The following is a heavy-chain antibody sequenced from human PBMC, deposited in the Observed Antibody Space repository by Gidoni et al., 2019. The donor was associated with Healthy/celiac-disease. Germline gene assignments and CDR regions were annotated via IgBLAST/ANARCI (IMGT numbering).Heavy chain of an antibody. V-gene: IGHV3-30*04. J-gene: IGHJ4*02. CDR1: GFTFSSYA. Sequence: QVQLVESGGGVVQPGRSLRLSCAASGFTFSSYAMHWVRQAPGKGLEWVAVISYDGSNKYYADSVKGRFTISRDNSKNTLYLQMNSLRAEDTAVYYCARTSFGSSDWGQGTLVTVSS. D-gene: IGHD3-16*01. CDR3: ARTSFGSSD. CDR2: ISYDGSNK.